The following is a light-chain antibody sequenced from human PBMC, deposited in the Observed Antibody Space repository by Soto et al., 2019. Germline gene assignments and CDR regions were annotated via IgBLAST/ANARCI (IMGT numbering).Light chain of an antibody. CDR3: QQYGSLPIT. CDR1: QIVSSNY. Sequence: IVLTQSPATLSVSPGERATLSCRASQIVSSNYLAWYQQKPGQAPRLLIYGASIRPADIPERFSGSGSGTDFTLTISRLEPEDFAEYYCQQYGSLPITFGPGTKVDIK. V-gene: IGKV3-20*01. CDR2: GAS. J-gene: IGKJ3*01.